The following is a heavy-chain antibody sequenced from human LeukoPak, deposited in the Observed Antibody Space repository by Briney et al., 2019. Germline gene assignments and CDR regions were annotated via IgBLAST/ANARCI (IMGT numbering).Heavy chain of an antibody. CDR1: GFMFSDYF. V-gene: IGHV3-11*05. CDR2: ISSNSKYT. CDR3: ARDNGNKYYFDY. Sequence: GGSLRLSCAASGFMFSDYFMSWIRQAPGKELEWNSYISSNSKYTKYADSVKGRFTISRDNAKKSLYLQMNSLRAEDTAVYYCARDNGNKYYFDYWGQGTLVTVSS. J-gene: IGHJ4*02. D-gene: IGHD2-8*01.